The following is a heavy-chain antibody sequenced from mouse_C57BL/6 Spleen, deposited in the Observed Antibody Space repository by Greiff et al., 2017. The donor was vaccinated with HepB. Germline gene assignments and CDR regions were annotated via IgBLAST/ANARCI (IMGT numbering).Heavy chain of an antibody. CDR3: ARPSIYYYGSSYTY. CDR1: GYTFTDYN. Sequence: VQLQQSGPELVKPGASVKMSCKASGYTFTDYNMHWVKQSHGKSLEWIGYINPNNGGTSYNQKFKGKATLTVNKSSSTAYMELRSLTSEDSAVYYCARPSIYYYGSSYTYWGQGTLVTVSA. D-gene: IGHD1-1*01. V-gene: IGHV1-22*01. CDR2: INPNNGGT. J-gene: IGHJ3*01.